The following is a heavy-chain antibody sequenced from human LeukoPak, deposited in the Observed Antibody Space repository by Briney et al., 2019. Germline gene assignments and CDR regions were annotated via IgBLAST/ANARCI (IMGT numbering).Heavy chain of an antibody. V-gene: IGHV3-30*02. Sequence: DSMKGRFTVSRDNSKNTLYLQMNSLRAEDTAVYYCAKDGGQRWLHSYNFDYWGQGTLVTVST. CDR3: AKDGGQRWLHSYNFDY. D-gene: IGHD5-24*01. J-gene: IGHJ4*02.